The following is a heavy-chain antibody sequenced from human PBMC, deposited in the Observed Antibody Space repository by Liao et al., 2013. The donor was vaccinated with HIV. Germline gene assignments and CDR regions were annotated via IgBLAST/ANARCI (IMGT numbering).Heavy chain of an antibody. J-gene: IGHJ4*02. Sequence: QVQLQQWGAGLLKPSETLSLTCAVYGGSFSGYYWSWIRQPPGKGLEWIGEINHSGSTNYNPSLKSRVTISVDTSKNEFSLKLTSVTAADTAVYYCARVRRNYSYCFDYWGQGTLVTVSS. D-gene: IGHD1-7*01. CDR1: GGSFSGYY. CDR3: ARVRRNYSYCFDY. V-gene: IGHV4-34*02. CDR2: INHSGST.